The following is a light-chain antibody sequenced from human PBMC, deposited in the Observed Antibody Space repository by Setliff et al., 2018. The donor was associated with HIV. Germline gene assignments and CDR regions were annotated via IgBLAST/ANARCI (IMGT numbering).Light chain of an antibody. J-gene: IGLJ3*02. CDR1: TGAVTSGHY. CDR3: LLYYSDVRV. CDR2: DTT. V-gene: IGLV7-46*01. Sequence: QAVVTQEPSLTVSPGGTVTLTCGSSTGAVTSGHYPYWFQQKPGQAPRALIYDTTNKYSWTPARFSGSLLGGKAALTLSGAQPEDEADYYCLLYYSDVRVFGGGTQLTVL.